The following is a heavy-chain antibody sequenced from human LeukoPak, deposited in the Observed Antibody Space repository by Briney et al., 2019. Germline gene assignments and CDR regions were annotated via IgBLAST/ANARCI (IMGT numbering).Heavy chain of an antibody. D-gene: IGHD3-16*02. CDR2: INPNSGGT. CDR1: GYTFTGYY. Sequence: ASVKVSCKASGYTFTGYYMHWVRQAPGQGLEWMGWINPNSGGTNYAQKFQGRVTMTRDTSISTAYMELSRLRSDDTAVYCCARARGDRYSPFDYWGQGTLVTVSS. V-gene: IGHV1-2*02. CDR3: ARARGDRYSPFDY. J-gene: IGHJ4*02.